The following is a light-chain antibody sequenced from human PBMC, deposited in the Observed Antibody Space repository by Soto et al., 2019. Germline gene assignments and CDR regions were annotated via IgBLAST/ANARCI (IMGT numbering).Light chain of an antibody. Sequence: DLQMTQSPSTLSASVGDRVTISCRASQNIDIYLHWYQQKPGTAPKLLIYGASSLQSGVPSRFSGSGSGTDFTLTIRSLQPEDSAVYYCQQYGNIMYTFGQGTKLEIK. CDR3: QQYGNIMYT. CDR2: GAS. CDR1: QNIDIY. V-gene: IGKV1-39*01. J-gene: IGKJ2*01.